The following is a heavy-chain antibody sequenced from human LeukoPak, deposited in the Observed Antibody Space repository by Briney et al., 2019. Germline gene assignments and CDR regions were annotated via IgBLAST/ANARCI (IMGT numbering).Heavy chain of an antibody. CDR3: AKGYCNSTFCHANWFDP. V-gene: IGHV3-7*01. CDR2: IKQDAGEK. J-gene: IGHJ5*02. Sequence: GGSLRLSCAASGFTFSGSWMAWVRQAPGRGLEWVANIKQDAGEKYYVDSVKGRFTISRDNAKNSLYLQMDSLRAEDTALYYCAKGYCNSTFCHANWFDPWGQGTLVAVSP. D-gene: IGHD2/OR15-2a*01. CDR1: GFTFSGSW.